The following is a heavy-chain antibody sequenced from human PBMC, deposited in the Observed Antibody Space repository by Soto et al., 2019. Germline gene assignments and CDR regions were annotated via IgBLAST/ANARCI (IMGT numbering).Heavy chain of an antibody. CDR1: KFTFSSYG. CDR2: ISDDGRNK. D-gene: IGHD5-18*01. J-gene: IGHJ3*02. CDR3: AKGRGYSYGSAFDI. Sequence: QVQLVESGGGVVQPGRSLRLSCAASKFTFSSYGMHWLRQAPGKGLEWVAVISDDGRNKYYADSVKGRFTISRDNSKNTLYLQMNSLRAEDTAVYYCAKGRGYSYGSAFDIWGQGTMVTVSS. V-gene: IGHV3-30*18.